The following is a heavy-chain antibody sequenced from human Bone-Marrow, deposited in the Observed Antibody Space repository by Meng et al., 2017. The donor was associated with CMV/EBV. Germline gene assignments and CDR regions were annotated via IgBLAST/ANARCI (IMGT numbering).Heavy chain of an antibody. D-gene: IGHD3-3*01. J-gene: IGHJ6*02. V-gene: IGHV3-7*01. CDR1: GFTFSNYA. CDR2: IKQDGSEK. Sequence: GESLKISCAASGFTFSNYAMSWVRQAPGKGLEWVANIKQDGSEKYYVDSVKGRFTISRDNAKNSLYLQMNSLRAEDTAVYYCARDTPSWDDFWSGYGYFGMDVWGQGTTVTVSS. CDR3: ARDTPSWDDFWSGYGYFGMDV.